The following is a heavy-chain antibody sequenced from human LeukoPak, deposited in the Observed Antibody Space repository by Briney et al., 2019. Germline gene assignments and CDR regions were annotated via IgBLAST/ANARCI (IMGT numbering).Heavy chain of an antibody. D-gene: IGHD6-19*01. CDR2: INPNSGGT. CDR3: ARASEWLGYYFDY. J-gene: IGHJ4*02. CDR1: GYTFTGYY. Sequence: ASVKVSCKASGYTFTGYYMHWVRQAPGQGLEWMGRINPNSGGTNYAQKFQGRVTMTRDTSISTAYMELSRLRSDDTAVYYCARASEWLGYYFDYWGQGTLVTVSS. V-gene: IGHV1-2*06.